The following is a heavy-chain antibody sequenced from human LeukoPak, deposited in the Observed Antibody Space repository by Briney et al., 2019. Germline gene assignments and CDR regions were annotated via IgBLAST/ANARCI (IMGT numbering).Heavy chain of an antibody. CDR2: IYPGDSYT. D-gene: IGHD2-2*01. Sequence: GESLKISCQGSGYIFNNYWIACVREMPEKGLECGGIIYPGDSYTRNSPSFQGQVTISADKSTSTAYLQWSSLKASDTAIYYCAGRVVSSSSHSFDYWGQGTLVTVSS. V-gene: IGHV5-51*01. CDR3: AGRVVSSSSHSFDY. CDR1: GYIFNNYW. J-gene: IGHJ4*02.